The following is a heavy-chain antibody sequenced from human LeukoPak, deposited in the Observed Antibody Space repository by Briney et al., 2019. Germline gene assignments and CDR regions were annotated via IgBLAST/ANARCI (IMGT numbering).Heavy chain of an antibody. Sequence: PGGSLRLSCAASGFTFSSYGMHWVRQAPGKGLEWVAAISYDGSNKFYGDAVKGRFTISRDNSKNTLYLQMNSLRTEDTAVYYCATYQYSSSWTNFDYWGQGTLVTVSS. V-gene: IGHV3-30*19. CDR2: ISYDGSNK. D-gene: IGHD6-13*01. CDR1: GFTFSSYG. J-gene: IGHJ4*02. CDR3: ATYQYSSSWTNFDY.